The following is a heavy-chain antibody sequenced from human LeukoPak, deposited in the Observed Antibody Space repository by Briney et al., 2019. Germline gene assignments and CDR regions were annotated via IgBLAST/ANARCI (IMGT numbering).Heavy chain of an antibody. D-gene: IGHD6-13*01. CDR1: GFTFSSYS. CDR3: ARGDRTSSSWGLIDY. J-gene: IGHJ4*02. V-gene: IGHV3-21*01. Sequence: GGSLRLSCAASGFTFSSYSMNWVRQAPGKGLEWVSSISSSSYIYYADSVKGRFTISRDNAKNSLYLQMNSLRAEDTAVYYCARGDRTSSSWGLIDYWGQGTLVTVSS. CDR2: ISSSSYI.